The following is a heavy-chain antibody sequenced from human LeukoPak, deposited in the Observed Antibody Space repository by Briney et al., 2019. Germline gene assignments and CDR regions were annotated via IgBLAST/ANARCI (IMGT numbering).Heavy chain of an antibody. V-gene: IGHV3-53*01. Sequence: GGPVTLPCAASGFTVSSNYMTGVRQAPGKGVEWVSIMYSGGNTYYADSVKGRFTISRDNSNNMVYLQMHSLRTEGTALYYCARLLWFGEEAFDIWGRGTMVTVSS. CDR1: GFTVSSNY. J-gene: IGHJ3*02. CDR3: ARLLWFGEEAFDI. D-gene: IGHD3-10*01. CDR2: MYSGGNT.